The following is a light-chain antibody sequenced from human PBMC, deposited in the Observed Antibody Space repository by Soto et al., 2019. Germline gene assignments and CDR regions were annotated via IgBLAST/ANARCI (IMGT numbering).Light chain of an antibody. CDR3: MQSLQTPLT. Sequence: DIVMTQSPLSLPVTPGEPASISCRSSQSLLHRSGYNYLTWYLQKPGQSPQLLIYLCSSRASGVPDRFSGSGSGTDFTLKIRRVEAEDVGVYYCMQSLQTPLTFGGGTKVEIK. J-gene: IGKJ4*01. CDR1: QSLLHRSGYNY. V-gene: IGKV2-28*01. CDR2: LCS.